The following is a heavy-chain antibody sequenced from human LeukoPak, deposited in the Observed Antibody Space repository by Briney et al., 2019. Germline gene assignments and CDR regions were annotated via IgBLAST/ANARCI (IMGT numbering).Heavy chain of an antibody. D-gene: IGHD3-3*01. CDR3: ARGPRYDFWSGYRDY. CDR1: GGSFSGYY. CDR2: INHSGST. V-gene: IGHV4-34*01. Sequence: SETLSLTCAVHGGSFSGYYWSWIRQPPGKGLEWIGEINHSGSTNYNPSLKSRVTISVDTSKNQFSLKLSSVTAADTAVYYCARGPRYDFWSGYRDYWGQGTLVTVSS. J-gene: IGHJ4*02.